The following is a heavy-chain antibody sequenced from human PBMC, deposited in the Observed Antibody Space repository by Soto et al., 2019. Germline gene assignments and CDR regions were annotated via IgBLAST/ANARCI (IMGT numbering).Heavy chain of an antibody. D-gene: IGHD2-2*01. CDR2: MNPNSGNT. CDR1: GYTFTSYD. CDR3: AIGRYGNTWYYAFDY. V-gene: IGHV1-8*02. J-gene: IGHJ4*02. Sequence: ASVKVSCKASGYTFTSYDINWVRQATGQGLEWMGWMNPNSGNTGHAQKFQGRVTMTRNTSISTVYMELSSLRSEDTAVYYCAIGRYGNTWYYAFDYWGQGTLVTSPQ.